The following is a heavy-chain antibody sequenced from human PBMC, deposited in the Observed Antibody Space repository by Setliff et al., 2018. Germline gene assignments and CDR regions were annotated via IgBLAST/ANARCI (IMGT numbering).Heavy chain of an antibody. CDR1: GGSISNSSYY. CDR3: ARDKRQYNFWSGYYGSWGNYFDY. Sequence: SETLSLTCTVSGGSISNSSYYWGWIRQPPGKGLEWIGSIYYSGSTYYNPSLKSRVTISVDTSKNQFSLKLSSVTAADTAVYYCARDKRQYNFWSGYYGSWGNYFDYWGQGTLVTVSS. D-gene: IGHD3-3*01. V-gene: IGHV4-39*07. J-gene: IGHJ4*02. CDR2: IYYSGST.